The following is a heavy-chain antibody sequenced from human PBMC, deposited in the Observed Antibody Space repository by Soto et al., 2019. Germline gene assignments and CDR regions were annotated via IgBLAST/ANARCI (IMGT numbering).Heavy chain of an antibody. D-gene: IGHD6-6*01. CDR1: GFTFSSYG. CDR2: ISYDGSNK. Sequence: GGSLRLSCAASGFTFSSYGMHWVRQAPGKGLEWVAVISYDGSNKYYADSVKGRFTISRDNSKNTLYLQMNSLRAEDTAVYYCAKESPEEGSSPDYWGQGTLVTVSS. CDR3: AKESPEEGSSPDY. V-gene: IGHV3-30*18. J-gene: IGHJ4*02.